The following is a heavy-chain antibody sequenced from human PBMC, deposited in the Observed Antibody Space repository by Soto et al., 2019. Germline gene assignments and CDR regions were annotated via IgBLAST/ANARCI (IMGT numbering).Heavy chain of an antibody. CDR1: GFSLSTSGVG. CDR3: AHALRYFDWLSYYYYGMDV. CDR2: IYWDDDK. J-gene: IGHJ6*02. V-gene: IGHV2-5*02. D-gene: IGHD3-9*01. Sequence: QITLKESGPPLVKPTQTLTLTCTFSGFSLSTSGVGVGWIRQPPGKALEWLALIYWDDDKRYSPSLKSRLTITKATXXNXLXPTMPNMDPVDTATYYCAHALRYFDWLSYYYYGMDVWGQGTTVTVSS.